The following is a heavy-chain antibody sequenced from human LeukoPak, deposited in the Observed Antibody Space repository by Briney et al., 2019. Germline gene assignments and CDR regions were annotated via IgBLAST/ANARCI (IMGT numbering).Heavy chain of an antibody. CDR3: ARRRELTYYYDSSGSRFDY. CDR1: GGSISSSSYY. V-gene: IGHV4-39*01. CDR2: INYSGSN. J-gene: IGHJ4*02. D-gene: IGHD3-22*01. Sequence: SETLSLTCSVSGGSISSSSYYWGWIRQPPGKGLEWIGSINYSGSNYNNPSLKSRVTISVDTSKNQFSLKLSSVTAADTAVYYCARRRELTYYYDSSGSRFDYWGQGTLVTVSS.